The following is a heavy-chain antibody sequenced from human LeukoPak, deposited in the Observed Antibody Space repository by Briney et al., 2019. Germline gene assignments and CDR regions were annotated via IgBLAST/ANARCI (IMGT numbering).Heavy chain of an antibody. D-gene: IGHD2-15*01. CDR1: GYAFTSYG. V-gene: IGHV1-18*01. J-gene: IGHJ3*02. CDR2: IGAYNGNT. Sequence: GASVKVSCKASGYAFTSYGISWVRQAPGQGLEWMGWIGAYNGNTNYAPKLQGRVTMTTDTSTSTAYMELRSLRSDDTAVYYCAREDCSGGSCYSLSLTPVFHVFDIWGQGTMVTVSS. CDR3: AREDCSGGSCYSLSLTPVFHVFDI.